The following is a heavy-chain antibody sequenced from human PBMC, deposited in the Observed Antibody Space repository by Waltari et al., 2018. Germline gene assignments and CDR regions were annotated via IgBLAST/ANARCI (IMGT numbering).Heavy chain of an antibody. CDR2: IKQDGSEK. D-gene: IGHD2-15*01. V-gene: IGHV3-7*01. J-gene: IGHJ6*02. CDR1: GFTFSSYW. CDR3: ARDTDAPGGRSNDVLAYYYYGMDV. Sequence: VQLVESGGGLVQPGGSLRLSCAASGFTFSSYWMSWVRQAPGKGLEWVCNIKQDGSEKYYVDSVKGRFTISRDNAKNSLYLQMNSLRAEDTAVYYCARDTDAPGGRSNDVLAYYYYGMDVWGQGTTVTVSS.